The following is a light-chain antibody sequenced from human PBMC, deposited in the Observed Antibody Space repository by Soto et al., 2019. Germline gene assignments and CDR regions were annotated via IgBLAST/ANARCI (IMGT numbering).Light chain of an antibody. CDR3: KNYNSPPLL. V-gene: IGKV1-27*01. Sequence: DIQMTQSPSSLSASVGDRVTITCRASQGISNYLAWYQQKPGKVPKLLIYAASTLQSGVPSRFIGSGFGTVFPFLFSTLQPEDVATYYGKNYNSPPLLLGGGTKVDIK. J-gene: IGKJ4*01. CDR2: AAS. CDR1: QGISNY.